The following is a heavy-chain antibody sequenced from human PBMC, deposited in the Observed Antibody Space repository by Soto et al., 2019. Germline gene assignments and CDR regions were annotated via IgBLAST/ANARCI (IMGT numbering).Heavy chain of an antibody. CDR1: GDSISSHY. D-gene: IGHD3-22*01. CDR3: ARDSRGSSPWYFDF. J-gene: IGHJ2*01. CDR2: IHTTGNT. V-gene: IGHV4-4*07. Sequence: QVQLQESGPGLVTPSETLSLTCTVSGDSISSHYWSWIRQPAGKGLEWMGRIHTTGNTAHNPSLKSRITMSIDTSKNQMSLQLTSVTAADTAAYYCARDSRGSSPWYFDFWGRGTLVTVSS.